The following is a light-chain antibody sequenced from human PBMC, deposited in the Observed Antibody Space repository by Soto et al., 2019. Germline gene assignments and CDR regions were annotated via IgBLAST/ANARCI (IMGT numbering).Light chain of an antibody. J-gene: IGLJ2*01. Sequence: QSALTQPASVSGSPGQSITISCTGTSSDVGSYNLVSWYQQHPGKVPKLMIYDVSKRPSGVSNRFSGSKSGNTASLTIAGLQAEDEADYYCCSYGGSSTSVVFGGWTKLTVL. CDR2: DVS. CDR1: SSDVGSYNL. CDR3: CSYGGSSTSVV. V-gene: IGLV2-23*02.